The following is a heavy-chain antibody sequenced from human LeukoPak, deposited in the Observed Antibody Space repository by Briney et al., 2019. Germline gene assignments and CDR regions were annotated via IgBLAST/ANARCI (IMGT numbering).Heavy chain of an antibody. J-gene: IGHJ4*02. CDR1: GFTFSIYD. CDR3: ASLPPWEPRHL. Sequence: GGLRLSCVGSGFTFSIYDISWVRQAPGTGLEWVSRIANNGGRTYYADSVRGRFTTSRDNSKNTAYLQMDSLRAEDTAVYYLASLPPWEPRHLWGQGTRSSSP. D-gene: IGHD1-26*01. CDR2: IANNGGRT. V-gene: IGHV3-23*01.